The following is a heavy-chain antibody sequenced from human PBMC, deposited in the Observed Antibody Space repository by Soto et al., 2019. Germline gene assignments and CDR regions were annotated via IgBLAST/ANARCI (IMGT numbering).Heavy chain of an antibody. J-gene: IGHJ3*02. CDR3: TRAPSYGAFAI. CDR2: INPSGGST. V-gene: IGHV1-46*03. Sequence: GASVKVSWKASGYTCTSYYIHWVRQAPGQGLEWMGIINPSGGSTTYAQKFQGRVTMTRDTSTSTVYMELSSLRSEDTAVYYCTRAPSYGAFAIRGQGTMVTVSS. D-gene: IGHD4-17*01. CDR1: GYTCTSYY.